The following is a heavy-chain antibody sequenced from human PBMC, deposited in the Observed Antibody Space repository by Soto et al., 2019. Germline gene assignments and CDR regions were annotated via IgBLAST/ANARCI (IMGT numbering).Heavy chain of an antibody. V-gene: IGHV4-59*01. Sequence: SETLSLTCTVSGASFSSDCWSWFRQSPGKVLEWFGFLYYGGKTNYHPSLKSRVTISADTSQNQFSLKLKTVTAADTAVYYCAKDLLYDYDSSGLRRPSRPGDAFEIWGQGTMVT. CDR2: LYYGGKT. J-gene: IGHJ3*02. D-gene: IGHD3-22*01. CDR3: AKDLLYDYDSSGLRRPSRPGDAFEI. CDR1: GASFSSDC.